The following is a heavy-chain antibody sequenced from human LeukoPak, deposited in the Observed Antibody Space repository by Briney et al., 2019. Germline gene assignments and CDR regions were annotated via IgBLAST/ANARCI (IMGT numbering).Heavy chain of an antibody. V-gene: IGHV1-2*02. Sequence: ASVKVSCKASGYTFTGYYMHWVRQAPGQGLEWMGWINPNSGGTNYAQKFQGRVTMTRDTSISTAYMELSRLRSDDTAVYYCARDLDHYDSSGYYSLNYWGQGTLVTVSS. J-gene: IGHJ4*02. CDR3: ARDLDHYDSSGYYSLNY. CDR1: GYTFTGYY. D-gene: IGHD3-22*01. CDR2: INPNSGGT.